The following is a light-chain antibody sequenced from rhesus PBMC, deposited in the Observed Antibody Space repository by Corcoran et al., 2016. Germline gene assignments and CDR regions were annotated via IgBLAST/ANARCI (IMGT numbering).Light chain of an antibody. Sequence: EIVMTQSPATLSLSPGERATLSCRASQSVGSTLAWSQQKPGQAPRLLFYFASRRATGIPDRVRGRGSGTEFTLTISSLDPEDVGVYYCQKYNDWPYSFGQGTKVEIK. CDR3: QKYNDWPYS. J-gene: IGKJ2*01. CDR1: QSVGST. CDR2: FAS. V-gene: IGKV3-42*02.